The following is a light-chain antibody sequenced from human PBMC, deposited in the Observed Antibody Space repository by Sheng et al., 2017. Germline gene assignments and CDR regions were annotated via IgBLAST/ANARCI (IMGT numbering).Light chain of an antibody. CDR2: WAS. Sequence: DIVMTQSPDSLAVSLGERASINCKSSQSVLYSSNNKNYLTWYQQKPGQPPKLLIYWASTRESGVPDRFSGSGSGTDFTLTISSLQAEDAAVYYCQQYYSPPYTFGQGTKLEI. V-gene: IGKV4-1*01. CDR1: QSVLYSSNNKNY. J-gene: IGKJ2*01. CDR3: QQYYSPPYT.